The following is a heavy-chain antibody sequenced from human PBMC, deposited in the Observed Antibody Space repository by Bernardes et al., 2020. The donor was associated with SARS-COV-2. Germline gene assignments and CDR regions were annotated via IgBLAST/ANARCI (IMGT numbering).Heavy chain of an antibody. CDR2: MNPNSGNT. V-gene: IGHV1-8*01. CDR1: GYTFTSYD. J-gene: IGHJ6*02. Sequence: ASMKVSCKASGYTFTSYDINWVRQATGQGLEWMGWMNPNSGNTGYAQKFQGRVTMTRNTSISTAYMELSSLRSEDTAVYYCARAGGVYCTNGVCYHYYYYYGMDVWGQGTTVTVSS. CDR3: ARAGGVYCTNGVCYHYYYYYGMDV. D-gene: IGHD2-8*01.